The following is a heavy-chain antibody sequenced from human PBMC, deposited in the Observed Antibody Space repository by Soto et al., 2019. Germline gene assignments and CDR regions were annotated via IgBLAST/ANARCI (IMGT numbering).Heavy chain of an antibody. CDR2: ISSISSPI. V-gene: IGHV3-48*01. Sequence: EVELVESGGGLVQPGRSLRLSCAASGFTFSSYGMNWLRQAPGKRLEWVSYISSISSPIYYADSVQGLFTISRDNAKNSLYLQMNSLRAEDSAIYYCVRDLAENKYFDYWGEGTLVTVSS. D-gene: IGHD2-15*01. CDR3: VRDLAENKYFDY. J-gene: IGHJ4*02. CDR1: GFTFSSYG.